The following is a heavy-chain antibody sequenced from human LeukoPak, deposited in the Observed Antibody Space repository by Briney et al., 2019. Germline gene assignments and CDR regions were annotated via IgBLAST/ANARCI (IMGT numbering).Heavy chain of an antibody. CDR1: GGSFSGYY. Sequence: SETLSLTRAVYGGSFSGYYWSWIRQPPGKGLEWIGEINHSGSTNYNPSLKSRVTISVDTSKNQFSLKLSSVTAADTAVYYCASARGEWLVRNWFDPWGQGTLVTVSS. V-gene: IGHV4-34*01. J-gene: IGHJ5*02. CDR3: ASARGEWLVRNWFDP. CDR2: INHSGST. D-gene: IGHD6-19*01.